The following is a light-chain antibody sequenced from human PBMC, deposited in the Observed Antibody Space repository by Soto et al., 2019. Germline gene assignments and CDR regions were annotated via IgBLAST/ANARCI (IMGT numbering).Light chain of an antibody. CDR3: QQYNNWIT. Sequence: ELVMTQSPATLSVSPWDRASLAWRASQSISINLAWYQQKPGQAPRLLIYAASNRATGVQARFSGSWSGTEFTLTISSLQSEDFAVYYCQQYNNWITXGQGTRLEIK. V-gene: IGKV3-15*01. CDR2: AAS. J-gene: IGKJ5*01. CDR1: QSISIN.